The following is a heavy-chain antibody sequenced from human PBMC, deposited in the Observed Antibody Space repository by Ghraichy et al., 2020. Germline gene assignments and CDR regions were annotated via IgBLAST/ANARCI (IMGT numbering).Heavy chain of an antibody. J-gene: IGHJ6*02. CDR2: ISSSSSYI. V-gene: IGHV3-21*01. Sequence: GGSLRLSCAASGFTFSSYSMNWVRQAPGKGLEWVSSISSSSSYIYYADSVKGRFTISRDNAKNSLYLQMNSLRAEDTAVYYCARDLSYCGSGSYRYYYGMDVWGQGTTVTVSS. CDR1: GFTFSSYS. D-gene: IGHD3-10*01. CDR3: ARDLSYCGSGSYRYYYGMDV.